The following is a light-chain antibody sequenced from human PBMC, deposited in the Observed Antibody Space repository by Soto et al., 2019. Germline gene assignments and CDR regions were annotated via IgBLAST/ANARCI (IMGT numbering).Light chain of an antibody. V-gene: IGKV3-20*01. Sequence: EIGLTQSPGTLSLSPGERATLSCRASQSVSSSYLAWYQQKPGQAPRLLIYGASSRATGIPDRFSGSGSGTDFTLTISRLEPEDFAVYYCQQYCSSPLYTFGQGTKLEIK. J-gene: IGKJ2*01. CDR3: QQYCSSPLYT. CDR2: GAS. CDR1: QSVSSSY.